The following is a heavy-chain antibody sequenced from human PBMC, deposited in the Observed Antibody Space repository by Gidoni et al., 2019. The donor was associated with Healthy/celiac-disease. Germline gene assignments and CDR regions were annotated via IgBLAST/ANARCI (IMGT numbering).Heavy chain of an antibody. J-gene: IGHJ6*02. V-gene: IGHV4-59*01. Sequence: QVQLQESGPGLVKPSETLSLTCTVSGGSISSYYWSWIRQPPGKGLEWIGYIYYSGSTNYNPSLKSRVTISVDTSNNQFSLKLSSVTAADTAVYYCARDDDFWSGSYYGMDVWGQGTTVTVSS. CDR1: GGSISSYY. D-gene: IGHD3-3*01. CDR2: IYYSGST. CDR3: ARDDDFWSGSYYGMDV.